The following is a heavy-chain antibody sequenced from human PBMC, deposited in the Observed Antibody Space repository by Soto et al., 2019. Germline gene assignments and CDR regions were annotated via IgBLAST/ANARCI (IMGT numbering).Heavy chain of an antibody. CDR3: ASASRRDGYTNTDY. CDR1: GFTFSSYV. J-gene: IGHJ4*02. CDR2: IWYDGSNK. Sequence: GGSLRLSRAASGFTFSSYVMHWVRQAPGKGLEWVAVIWYDGSNKYYADSVKGRFTISRDNAKNTLYLQMNSLRAEDTAVYYCASASRRDGYTNTDYWGQGNLVTVS. V-gene: IGHV3-33*01. D-gene: IGHD5-12*01.